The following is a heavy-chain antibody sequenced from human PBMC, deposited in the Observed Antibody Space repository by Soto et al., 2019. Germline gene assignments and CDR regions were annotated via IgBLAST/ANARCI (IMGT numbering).Heavy chain of an antibody. CDR3: AREKKHQSLGGRFGMDV. Sequence: PGGSLRLSCAVSGFIFSYFSMSWVRQAPGKGLEWVASIGSSGGYIFYADSVKGRFTISRDNAKKSLDLQINSLRAEDTAVYYCAREKKHQSLGGRFGMDVWGQGTTVTVSS. CDR1: GFIFSYFS. J-gene: IGHJ6*02. CDR2: IGSSGGYI. D-gene: IGHD2-2*01. V-gene: IGHV3-21*01.